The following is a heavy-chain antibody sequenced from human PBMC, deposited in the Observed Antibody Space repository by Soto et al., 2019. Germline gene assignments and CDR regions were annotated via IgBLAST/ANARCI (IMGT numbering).Heavy chain of an antibody. CDR2: INPNSGGT. D-gene: IGHD3-10*01. Sequence: QVQLVQSGAEVRKPGASVKVSCKASGYTFTDYFLHWVRQAPGQGLEWMGWINPNSGGTTYAQKFQGRVTMTRGTSITTGCMVVNRLESGDTAVYYCARVGLLVRGIRVNYFEYWGQGTLVTASS. V-gene: IGHV1-2*02. CDR3: ARVGLLVRGIRVNYFEY. CDR1: GYTFTDYF. J-gene: IGHJ4*02.